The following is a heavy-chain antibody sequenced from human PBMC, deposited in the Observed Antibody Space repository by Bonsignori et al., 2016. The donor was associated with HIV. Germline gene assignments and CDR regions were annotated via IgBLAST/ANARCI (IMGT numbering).Heavy chain of an antibody. D-gene: IGHD5-24*01. V-gene: IGHV1-69*10. CDR3: ARTSRDGYNHRSFDY. CDR2: IIPILGIA. J-gene: IGHJ4*02. Sequence: WVRQAPGQGLEWMGGIIPILGIANYAQKFQGRVTITADKSTSTAYMELSSLRSEDTAVYYCARTSRDGYNHRSFDYWGQGTLVTVSS.